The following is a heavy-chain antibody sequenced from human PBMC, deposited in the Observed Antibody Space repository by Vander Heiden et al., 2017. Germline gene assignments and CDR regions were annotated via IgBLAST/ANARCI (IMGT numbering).Heavy chain of an antibody. V-gene: IGHV3-23*01. Sequence: EVRLLESGGGLVQSGWYLRLSCVASGFTFSSYAMSWVRQAPGKGLELVSAISGSGGSTYYADSVKGRFTISRDNSKNTLYLQMNSLRAEDTVVYYCTDCSSTSCLNWFDPWGQGTLVTVSS. D-gene: IGHD2-2*01. CDR2: ISGSGGST. CDR3: TDCSSTSCLNWFDP. J-gene: IGHJ5*02. CDR1: GFTFSSYA.